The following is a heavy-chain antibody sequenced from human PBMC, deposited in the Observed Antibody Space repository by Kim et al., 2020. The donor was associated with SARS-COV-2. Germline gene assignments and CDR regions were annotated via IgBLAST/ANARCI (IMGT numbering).Heavy chain of an antibody. CDR2: IIPIFGTA. CDR3: ASLLYSSSFGFDY. D-gene: IGHD6-13*01. J-gene: IGHJ4*02. Sequence: SVKVSCKASGGTFSSYAISWVRQAPGQGLEWMGGIIPIFGTANYAQKFQGRVTITADESTSTAYMELSSLRSEDTAVYYCASLLYSSSFGFDYWGQGTLVTVSS. CDR1: GGTFSSYA. V-gene: IGHV1-69*13.